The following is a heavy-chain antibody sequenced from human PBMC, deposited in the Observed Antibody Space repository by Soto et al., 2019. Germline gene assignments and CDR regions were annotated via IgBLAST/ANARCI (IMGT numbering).Heavy chain of an antibody. J-gene: IGHJ6*02. CDR3: AKLEGVVAIYLYYYYYGMDV. Sequence: GGSLRLSCAASGFTFSSYAMSWVRQAPGKGLEWVSAISGSGGSTYYADSVKGRFTISRDNSKNTLYLQMNSLRAEDTAVYYCAKLEGVVAIYLYYYYYGMDVWGQGTTVTVSS. CDR1: GFTFSSYA. D-gene: IGHD2-15*01. V-gene: IGHV3-23*01. CDR2: ISGSGGST.